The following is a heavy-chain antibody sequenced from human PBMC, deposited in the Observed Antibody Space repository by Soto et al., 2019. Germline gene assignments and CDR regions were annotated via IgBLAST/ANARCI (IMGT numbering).Heavy chain of an antibody. CDR2: INHSGSN. D-gene: IGHD3-10*01. J-gene: IGHJ4*02. V-gene: IGHV4-34*01. CDR1: GGSFSGYY. Sequence: QVHLQQWGAGQLKPSETLSLTCAVYGGSFSGYYWSWIRQPPGKGREWIGEINHSGSNNYSPSLKSRVAISVDTSKNQSSLKLSSVTAADTAVYYCAAFHVLRWFGESPNRHLQYWGQGTLVTISS. CDR3: AAFHVLRWFGESPNRHLQY.